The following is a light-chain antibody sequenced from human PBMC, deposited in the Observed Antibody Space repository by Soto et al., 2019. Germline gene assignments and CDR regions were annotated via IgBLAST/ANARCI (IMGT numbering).Light chain of an antibody. Sequence: DVQMTQSPSSLSASVGDRVTITCRASQGISSFLAWYQQIPGKVPKLLIYSASTLQSGVPSRFSGSGSGTDFTHTISSLQPEDVAIYYCQKYNSGPLTFGGGTKVDIK. CDR3: QKYNSGPLT. CDR1: QGISSF. V-gene: IGKV1-27*01. J-gene: IGKJ4*01. CDR2: SAS.